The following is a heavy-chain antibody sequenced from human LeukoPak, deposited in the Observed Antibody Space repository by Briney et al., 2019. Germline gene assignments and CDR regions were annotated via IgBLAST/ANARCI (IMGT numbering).Heavy chain of an antibody. J-gene: IGHJ4*02. D-gene: IGHD6-13*01. CDR3: ATIAAAGPFDY. V-gene: IGHV3-11*01. Sequence: SGGSLRLSCAASGFTFSDYYMSWIRQAPGKGLEWVSYISRSGSTIYYADSVKGRFTISRDNAKNSLYLQMNSLRAEDTAVYYCATIAAAGPFDYWGQGTLVTVSS. CDR2: ISRSGSTI. CDR1: GFTFSDYY.